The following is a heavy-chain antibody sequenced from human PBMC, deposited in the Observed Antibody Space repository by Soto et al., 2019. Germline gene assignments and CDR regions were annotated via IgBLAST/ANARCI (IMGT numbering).Heavy chain of an antibody. CDR3: AHYVSSSPAGWFDP. CDR2: IYWDDDK. CDR1: GLSLSTSGEA. V-gene: IGHV2-5*02. J-gene: IGHJ5*02. D-gene: IGHD3-10*02. Sequence: QITLKESGPTLVKPTQTLTLPCTFSGLSLSTSGEAVGWIRQPPGKALEWLALIYWDDDKRYNPTLKTSLTITNDTSKNQVVLALTNMDPVDTATYYCAHYVSSSPAGWFDPWGQGILVTVSS.